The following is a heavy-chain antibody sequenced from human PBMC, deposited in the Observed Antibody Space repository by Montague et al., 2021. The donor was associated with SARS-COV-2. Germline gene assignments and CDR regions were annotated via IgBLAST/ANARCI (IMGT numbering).Heavy chain of an antibody. CDR3: AGVPFVGRPFINYYYAMDV. V-gene: IGHV4-59*01. Sequence: SETLSLTCTVSGGSISSDYWSWSWQPPGQGLDWIGYIYYSCNTNYNYSLTSRVTISVDTSKNQFSLKLSPVTAADTAVYYCAGVPFVGRPFINYYYAMDVWGQGTTVTVSS. CDR1: GGSISSDY. D-gene: IGHD3-10*01. J-gene: IGHJ6*02. CDR2: IYYSCNT.